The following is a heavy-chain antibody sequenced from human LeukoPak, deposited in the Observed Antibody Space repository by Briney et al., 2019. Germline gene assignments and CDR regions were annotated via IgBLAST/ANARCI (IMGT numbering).Heavy chain of an antibody. Sequence: GGSLRLSCAASGFTFSSYAMSWVRQAPGKGLEWVSGFSVSDQTTYYADSVKGRFTISRDNSKNTLYLQMNSLRAEDTAVYYCAKAYNYYDSTDAFDIWGQGTMVTVSS. CDR3: AKAYNYYDSTDAFDI. J-gene: IGHJ3*02. V-gene: IGHV3-23*01. CDR1: GFTFSSYA. D-gene: IGHD3-22*01. CDR2: FSVSDQTT.